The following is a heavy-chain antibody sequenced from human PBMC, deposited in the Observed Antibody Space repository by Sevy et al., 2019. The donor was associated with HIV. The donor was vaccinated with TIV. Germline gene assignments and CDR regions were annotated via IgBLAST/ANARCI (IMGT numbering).Heavy chain of an antibody. D-gene: IGHD3-10*01. CDR2: MNPNSGET. CDR3: ARDEQRPYYYGSGNMGH. J-gene: IGHJ4*02. CDR1: GYTFTNYE. V-gene: IGHV1-8*01. Sequence: ASVKVSCKASGYTFTNYEINWVRQATGQGLEWMGRMNPNSGETGYAPKFHGRVTMTRHTSLKSDYMEWSSLTSDDTAVYYCARDEQRPYYYGSGNMGHWGQGTLVTVSS.